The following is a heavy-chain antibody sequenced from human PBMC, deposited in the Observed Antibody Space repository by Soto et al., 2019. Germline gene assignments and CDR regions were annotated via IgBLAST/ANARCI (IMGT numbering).Heavy chain of an antibody. D-gene: IGHD3-16*01. CDR2: VNSDGDTT. Sequence: HHGGSLRLSCAASGVTFRNYWMHWVRQAPGKGLVWVSRVNSDGDTTYYADSVKGRFTISRDNARNTLHLQMNSLGAEDTAVYYCASNYAYAEGYYFYGIDVWGQGTTVTVSS. CDR1: GVTFRNYW. V-gene: IGHV3-74*01. J-gene: IGHJ6*02. CDR3: ASNYAYAEGYYFYGIDV.